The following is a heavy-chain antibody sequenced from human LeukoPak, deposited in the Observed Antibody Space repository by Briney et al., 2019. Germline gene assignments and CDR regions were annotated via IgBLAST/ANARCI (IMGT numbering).Heavy chain of an antibody. J-gene: IGHJ1*01. V-gene: IGHV3-23*01. D-gene: IGHD3-22*01. CDR3: ARVLSADSPGFQH. CDR1: GFTFSSYA. CDR2: ISGSGGST. Sequence: ETGGSLRLSCAASGFTFSSYAMSWVRQAPGKGLEWVSAISGSGGSTYYADSVKGRFTISRDNAKNTLYLQMNSLRAEDTAVYYCARVLSADSPGFQHWGQGTLVTVSS.